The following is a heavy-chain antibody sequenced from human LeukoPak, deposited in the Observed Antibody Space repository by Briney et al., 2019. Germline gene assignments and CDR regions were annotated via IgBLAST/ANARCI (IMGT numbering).Heavy chain of an antibody. D-gene: IGHD6-19*01. V-gene: IGHV3-23*01. CDR1: GFTFSSYA. Sequence: PGGSLRLSCAASGFTFSSYAMSWVRQAPGKGLEWVSIISGSGGSTYYADSVKGRFTISRDNSKNTLYLQMNSLRAEDTAVYYCAKATSGWSYYFDYWGQGILVTVSS. CDR2: ISGSGGST. CDR3: AKATSGWSYYFDY. J-gene: IGHJ4*02.